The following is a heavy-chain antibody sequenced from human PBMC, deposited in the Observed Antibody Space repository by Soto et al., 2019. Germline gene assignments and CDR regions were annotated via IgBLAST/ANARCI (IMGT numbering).Heavy chain of an antibody. V-gene: IGHV1-69*04. CDR2: IIPILGIA. CDR1: GGTFSSYT. D-gene: IGHD2-15*01. CDR3: ARDPRDCSGGSCYHRWFDP. Sequence: ASVKVSCKASGGTFSSYTISWVRQAPGQGLEWMGRIIPILGIANYAQKFQGRVTITADKSTSTAYMELSSLRSEDTAVYYCARDPRDCSGGSCYHRWFDPWGQGTLVTVS. J-gene: IGHJ5*02.